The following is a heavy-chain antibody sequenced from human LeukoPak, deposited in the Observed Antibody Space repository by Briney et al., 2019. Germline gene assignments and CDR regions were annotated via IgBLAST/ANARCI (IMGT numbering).Heavy chain of an antibody. J-gene: IGHJ4*02. Sequence: GASVTVSCTASGYTFTSYGISWVRQAPGQGLEWMGWISAYNGNTNYAQKLQGRVTMTTDTSTSTAYMELRSLRSDDTAVYYCAKNAKIGSGWYPDYWGQGTLVTVSS. V-gene: IGHV1-18*01. CDR3: AKNAKIGSGWYPDY. CDR2: ISAYNGNT. D-gene: IGHD6-19*01. CDR1: GYTFTSYG.